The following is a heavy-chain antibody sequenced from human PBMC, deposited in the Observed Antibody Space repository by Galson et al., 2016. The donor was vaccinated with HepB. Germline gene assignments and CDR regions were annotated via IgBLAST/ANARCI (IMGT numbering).Heavy chain of an antibody. D-gene: IGHD5-12*01. CDR2: ISSSSNTI. CDR1: GFIFSDYH. CDR3: ARDSSSGYVIDAFDI. J-gene: IGHJ3*02. Sequence: SLRLSCAASGFIFSDYHINWIRQAPGKGLEWISYISSSSNTIHYADSVKGRFTVSRDYAKNSLYLKMNSLRAEDTAVYYCARDSSSGYVIDAFDIWGQGRLVTVSS. V-gene: IGHV3-11*04.